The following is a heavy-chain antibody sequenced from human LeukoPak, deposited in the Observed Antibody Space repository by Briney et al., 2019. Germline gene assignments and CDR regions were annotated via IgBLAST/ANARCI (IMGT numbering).Heavy chain of an antibody. CDR1: GFTFSSYA. Sequence: GGSLRLSCAASGFTFSSYAMSWVRQAPGKGLEWVSAISGSGGSTYYADSVKGRFTISRDNSKSTLYLQMNSLRAEDTAVYYCAKMYYDILTGSNNWFDPWGQGTLVTVSS. D-gene: IGHD3-9*01. CDR3: AKMYYDILTGSNNWFDP. V-gene: IGHV3-23*01. J-gene: IGHJ5*02. CDR2: ISGSGGST.